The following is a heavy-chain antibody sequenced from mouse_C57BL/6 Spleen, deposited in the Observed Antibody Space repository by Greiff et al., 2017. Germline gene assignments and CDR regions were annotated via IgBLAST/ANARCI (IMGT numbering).Heavy chain of an antibody. D-gene: IGHD1-1*01. V-gene: IGHV5-9-1*02. CDR3: TRAPDYYGSSFLFDY. CDR2: ISSGGDYI. Sequence: EVQGVESGEGLVKPGGSLKLSCAASGFTFSSYAMSWVRQTPEKRLEWVAYISSGGDYIYYADPVKGRFTISRDNARNTLYLQMSSLKSEDTAMYYCTRAPDYYGSSFLFDYWGQGTTLTVSS. J-gene: IGHJ2*01. CDR1: GFTFSSYA.